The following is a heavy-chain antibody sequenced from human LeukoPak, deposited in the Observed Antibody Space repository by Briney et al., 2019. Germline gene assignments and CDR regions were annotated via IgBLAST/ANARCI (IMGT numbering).Heavy chain of an antibody. D-gene: IGHD3-10*01. CDR3: ARFYYYGSGNDWYFYGMDV. Sequence: ASVKVSCKASGYTFTSYYMHWVRQAPGQGLEWMGIINPSGGSTSYAQKFQGRVTMTRDTSTSTAYMELRSLRSDDTAVYYCARFYYYGSGNDWYFYGMDVWGQGTTVTVSS. V-gene: IGHV1-46*01. J-gene: IGHJ6*02. CDR1: GYTFTSYY. CDR2: INPSGGST.